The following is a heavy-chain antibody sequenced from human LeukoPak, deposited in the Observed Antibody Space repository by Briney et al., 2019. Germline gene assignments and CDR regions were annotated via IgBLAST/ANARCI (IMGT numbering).Heavy chain of an antibody. Sequence: GGSLRLSCAASGFTFSSYWMHWVRQAPGKGLVWVSRINSDGSSTSYADSVKGRFTISRDNAKNTLYLQINSLRAEDTAVYYCARTGYSYGTPLNYWGQGTLVTVSS. D-gene: IGHD5-18*01. CDR1: GFTFSSYW. CDR2: INSDGSST. V-gene: IGHV3-74*01. CDR3: ARTGYSYGTPLNY. J-gene: IGHJ4*02.